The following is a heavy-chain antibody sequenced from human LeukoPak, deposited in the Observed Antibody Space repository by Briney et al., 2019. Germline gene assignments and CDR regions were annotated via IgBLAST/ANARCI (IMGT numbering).Heavy chain of an antibody. Sequence: GGSLRLSCAVSGFTFSNYDMNWVRQAPGKGLEWVSYISKSGTTIYYGDSVKGRFTISRDNAKNSLYLQMNSLRAEDTAVYYCARDQDYDILTGYTSALDYWGQGTLVTVSS. D-gene: IGHD3-9*01. CDR1: GFTFSNYD. CDR2: ISKSGTTI. V-gene: IGHV3-48*03. J-gene: IGHJ4*02. CDR3: ARDQDYDILTGYTSALDY.